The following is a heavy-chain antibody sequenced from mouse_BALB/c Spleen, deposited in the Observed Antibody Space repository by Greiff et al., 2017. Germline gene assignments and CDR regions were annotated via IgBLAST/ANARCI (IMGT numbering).Heavy chain of an antibody. CDR2: IWSGGST. CDR3: ARYYGYWYFDV. Sequence: QVQLQQSGPGLVQPSQSLSITCTVSGFSLTSYGVHWVRQSPGKGLEWLGVIWSGGSTDYNAAFISRLSISKDNSKSQVFFKMNSLQANDTAIYYWARYYGYWYFDVWGAGTTVTVSS. CDR1: GFSLTSYG. J-gene: IGHJ1*01. D-gene: IGHD1-1*01. V-gene: IGHV2-2*02.